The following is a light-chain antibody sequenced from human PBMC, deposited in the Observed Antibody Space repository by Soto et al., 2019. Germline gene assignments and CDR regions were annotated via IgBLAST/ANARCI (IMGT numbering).Light chain of an antibody. CDR2: KAS. CDR3: QQYNSYPWT. CDR1: QSISSW. Sequence: DIQMTQSPSTLSASVGDRVTITCRASQSISSWLAWYQQKPGKAPKVLIYKASSLESGVTSRFSGSGSGTEFTLTISSLQPDDFATYYCQQYNSYPWTFGQGTKVEIK. V-gene: IGKV1-5*03. J-gene: IGKJ1*01.